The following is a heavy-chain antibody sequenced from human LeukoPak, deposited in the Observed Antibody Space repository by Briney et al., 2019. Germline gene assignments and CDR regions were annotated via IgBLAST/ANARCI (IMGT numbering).Heavy chain of an antibody. Sequence: SVKVSCKASGGTFSSYAISWVRQAPGQGLEWMGGIIPIFGTANYAQKFQGRVTITADDSTSTAYMELSSLRSEDTAVYYCARSPSAPWSWTIDYWGQGTLVTVSS. CDR2: IIPIFGTA. CDR1: GGTFSSYA. J-gene: IGHJ4*02. CDR3: ARSPSAPWSWTIDY. V-gene: IGHV1-69*13. D-gene: IGHD1-26*01.